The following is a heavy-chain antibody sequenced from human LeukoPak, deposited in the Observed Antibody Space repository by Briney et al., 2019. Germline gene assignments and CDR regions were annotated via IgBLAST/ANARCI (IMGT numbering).Heavy chain of an antibody. J-gene: IGHJ4*02. CDR1: GFTFSSYW. V-gene: IGHV3-7*01. D-gene: IGHD3-10*01. CDR2: IKQDGSAK. CDR3: ARHGPGGYYYFDY. Sequence: QAGRSLRLSCAASGFTFSSYWMSWVRQAPGKGLEWVANIKQDGSAKYYVASVKGRFTISRDNAKNSMYLQMNSLRAEDTAVYYCARHGPGGYYYFDYWGQGTLVTVSS.